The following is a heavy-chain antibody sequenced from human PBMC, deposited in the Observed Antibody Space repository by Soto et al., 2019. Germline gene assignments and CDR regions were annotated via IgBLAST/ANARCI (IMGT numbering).Heavy chain of an antibody. Sequence: ASVKVSCKASGYTFTSYYMHCVRQAPGQGLEWMGVINPSGGSTTYGQKFQGRVTMTRDTSTSTVYMELSSLRSEDTAVYYCAREARDYQGMDVWGQGTMVTVSS. V-gene: IGHV1-46*01. CDR1: GYTFTSYY. CDR2: INPSGGST. J-gene: IGHJ6*02. CDR3: AREARDYQGMDV.